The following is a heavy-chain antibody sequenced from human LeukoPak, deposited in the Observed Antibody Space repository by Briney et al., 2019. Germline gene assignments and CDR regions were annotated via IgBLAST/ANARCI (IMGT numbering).Heavy chain of an antibody. CDR1: GGSFSGYY. Sequence: SETLSLTCAVYGGSFSGYYWSWIRQPLGKGLEWIGEINHSGSTNYNPSLKSRVTISVDTSKNQFSLKLSSVTAADTAVYYCASSTAMVVDAFDIWGQGTMVTVSS. J-gene: IGHJ3*02. CDR2: INHSGST. D-gene: IGHD5-18*01. V-gene: IGHV4-34*01. CDR3: ASSTAMVVDAFDI.